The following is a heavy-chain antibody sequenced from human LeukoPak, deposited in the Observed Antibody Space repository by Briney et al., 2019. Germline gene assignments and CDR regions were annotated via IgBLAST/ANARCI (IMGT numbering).Heavy chain of an antibody. Sequence: GGSLRLSCAASGFTFSSYAMSWVRQAPGKGLEWVSAISGSAGSTFYADSVKGRFTISRDNSKNTLYLQMNSLRAEDTAIYYCAKDRAIHLVPYYLVPDIWGQGTMVTVSS. CDR2: ISGSAGST. D-gene: IGHD5-18*01. V-gene: IGHV3-23*01. J-gene: IGHJ3*02. CDR3: AKDRAIHLVPYYLVPDI. CDR1: GFTFSSYA.